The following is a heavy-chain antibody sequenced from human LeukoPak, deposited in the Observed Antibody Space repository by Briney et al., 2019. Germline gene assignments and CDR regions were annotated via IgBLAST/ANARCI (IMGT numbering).Heavy chain of an antibody. CDR1: GGSISSSSYY. V-gene: IGHV4-39*01. CDR2: IYYSGST. J-gene: IGHJ4*02. Sequence: SETLSLTCTVSGGSISSSSYYWGWIRQPPGKGLEWIGSIYYSGSTYYNPSLKSRVTISVDTSKNQFSLKLSSVTAAGTAVYSCARHGCWMATGLIDYWGQGTLVTVSS. CDR3: ARHGCWMATGLIDY. D-gene: IGHD5-24*01.